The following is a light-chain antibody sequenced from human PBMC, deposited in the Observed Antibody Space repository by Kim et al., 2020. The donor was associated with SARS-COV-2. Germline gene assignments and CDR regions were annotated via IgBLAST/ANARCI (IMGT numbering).Light chain of an antibody. V-gene: IGLV7-46*01. CDR3: WLSHSGVRV. CDR1: TGPVTSGHF. CDR2: DST. Sequence: PGRHVNLTCGSRTGPVTSGHFPYWFQQKPGSGPKTLIYDSTSKHSWTPARFSGSLLGGKAALTLSGAQPEDEADYYCWLSHSGVRVFGGGTQLTVL. J-gene: IGLJ2*01.